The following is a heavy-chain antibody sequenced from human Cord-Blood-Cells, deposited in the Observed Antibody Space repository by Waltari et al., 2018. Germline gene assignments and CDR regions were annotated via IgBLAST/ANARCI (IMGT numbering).Heavy chain of an antibody. CDR3: AVTILGVKHGDY. V-gene: IGHV4-34*01. Sequence: QVQLQQWVAGLFKPSQTLPRTRAVSAGSFSGYYGSWTRQRTGKGREWIGEINHSGSTNYNPSLKSRVTISVDTSKNQFSLKLRSVTAADTAVYYCAVTILGVKHGDYWGQGTLVTVSS. CDR1: AGSFSGYY. CDR2: INHSGST. D-gene: IGHD3-3*01. J-gene: IGHJ4*02.